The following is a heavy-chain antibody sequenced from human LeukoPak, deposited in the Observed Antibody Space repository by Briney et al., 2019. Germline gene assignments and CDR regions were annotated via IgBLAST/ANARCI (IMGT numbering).Heavy chain of an antibody. CDR2: ISYDGSNR. Sequence: GGSLRLSCAASAITFSAYGMHWVRQTPGKGLEWVAFISYDGSNRGFADPVKGRSTISRDNSKNTLYLQMNSLRAEDTAVYYCAKDLAYGSGSYYFDQWGQGTLVTVSS. D-gene: IGHD3-10*01. V-gene: IGHV3-30*18. J-gene: IGHJ4*02. CDR3: AKDLAYGSGSYYFDQ. CDR1: AITFSAYG.